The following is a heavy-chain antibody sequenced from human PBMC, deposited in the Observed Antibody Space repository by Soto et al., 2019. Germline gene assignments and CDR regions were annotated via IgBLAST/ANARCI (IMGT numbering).Heavy chain of an antibody. CDR2: INAGNGNT. V-gene: IGHV1-3*01. CDR1: GYTFTSYA. D-gene: IGHD4-17*01. J-gene: IGHJ3*02. CDR3: ARDVPRDGSFLYDGEVVAFDI. Sequence: QVQLVQSGAEVKKPGASVKVSCKASGYTFTSYAMHWVRQAPGQRLEWMGWINAGNGNTKYSQKFQGRVTITRDTSASTAYMELSSLRSEDTAVYYCARDVPRDGSFLYDGEVVAFDIWGQGTMVTVSS.